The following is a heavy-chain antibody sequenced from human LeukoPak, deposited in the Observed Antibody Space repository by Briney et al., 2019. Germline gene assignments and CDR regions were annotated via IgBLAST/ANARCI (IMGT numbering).Heavy chain of an antibody. CDR3: ARVRPKGRIAAAAFDY. CDR2: INHSGST. D-gene: IGHD6-13*01. J-gene: IGHJ4*02. V-gene: IGHV4-34*01. CDR1: GGSFIGYY. Sequence: SETLSLTCAVYGGSFIGYYWSWIRQPPGKGLEWIGEINHSGSTNYNPSLKSRVTISVDTSKNQFSLKLSSVTAADTAVYYCARVRPKGRIAAAAFDYWGQGTLVTVSS.